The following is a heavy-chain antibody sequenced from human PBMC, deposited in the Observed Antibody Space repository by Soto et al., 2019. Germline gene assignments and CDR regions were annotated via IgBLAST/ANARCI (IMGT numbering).Heavy chain of an antibody. V-gene: IGHV3-9*01. D-gene: IGHD3-22*01. CDR3: AKSRGLLLHLDY. CDR1: GFTFDDYA. Sequence: QPGGSLRLSCAASGFTFDDYAMHWVRQAPGKGLEWVSGISWNSGSIGYADSVKGRFTMSRDNAKNSLYLQMNSLRAEDTALYYCAKSRGLLLHLDYWGQGTLVTVSS. CDR2: ISWNSGSI. J-gene: IGHJ4*02.